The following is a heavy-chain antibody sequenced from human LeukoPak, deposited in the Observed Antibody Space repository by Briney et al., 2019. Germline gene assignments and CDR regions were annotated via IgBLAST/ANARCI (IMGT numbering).Heavy chain of an antibody. CDR1: GYTLTELS. D-gene: IGHD6-13*01. J-gene: IGHJ4*02. CDR2: FGPEDGET. CDR3: ATDAAAGTNY. V-gene: IGHV1-24*01. Sequence: GASVKVSCKISGYTLTELSMHWVRQAPGKGLEWMGGFGPEDGETIYAQKFQGRVTMTEDTSTDTAYMELSSLRSEDTAVYYCATDAAAGTNYWGQGTLVTVSS.